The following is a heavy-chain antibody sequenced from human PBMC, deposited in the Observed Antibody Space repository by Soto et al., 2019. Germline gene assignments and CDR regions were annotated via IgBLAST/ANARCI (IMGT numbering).Heavy chain of an antibody. D-gene: IGHD6-19*01. V-gene: IGHV1-18*01. CDR3: ARDSGFGSGWYYVDY. CDR2: ISAYNGNT. J-gene: IGHJ4*02. Sequence: GASVKVSCKASGYTFTSYGISWVRQAPGQGLEWMGWISAYNGNTNYAQKLQGRVTMTTDTSTSTAYMELRSLRSDDTAVYYCARDSGFGSGWYYVDYWGQGPRSPSPQ. CDR1: GYTFTSYG.